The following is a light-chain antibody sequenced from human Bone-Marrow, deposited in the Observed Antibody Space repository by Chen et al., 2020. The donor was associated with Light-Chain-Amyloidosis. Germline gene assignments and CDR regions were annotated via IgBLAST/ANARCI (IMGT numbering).Light chain of an antibody. Sequence: SYELTQPPSVSVSPGQTARITCSGDDLPTKYAYWYQQKPGQAPVLVIHRDTERPSGITERFSGASSGATATLPISGVQAEDDADYHCQSEDSRGTYEVIFGGGTKLTVL. CDR1: DLPTKY. CDR3: QSEDSRGTYEVI. J-gene: IGLJ2*01. CDR2: RDT. V-gene: IGLV3-25*03.